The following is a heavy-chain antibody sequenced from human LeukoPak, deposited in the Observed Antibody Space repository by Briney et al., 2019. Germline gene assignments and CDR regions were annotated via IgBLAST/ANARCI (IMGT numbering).Heavy chain of an antibody. CDR3: ARGDGGSYRLYVAFDI. V-gene: IGHV4-59*01. CDR2: IYYSGST. D-gene: IGHD1-26*01. J-gene: IGHJ3*02. Sequence: SETLSLTCTVSGGSISSYYWSWIRQPPGKGLEWIGYIYYSGSTNYNPSLKSRVTISVDTSKNQFSLKLSSVTAADTAVYYCARGDGGSYRLYVAFDIWGQGTMVTVSS. CDR1: GGSISSYY.